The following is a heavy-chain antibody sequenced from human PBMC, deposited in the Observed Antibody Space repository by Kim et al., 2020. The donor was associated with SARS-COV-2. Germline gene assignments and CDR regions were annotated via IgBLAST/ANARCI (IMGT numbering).Heavy chain of an antibody. V-gene: IGHV3-48*03. CDR2: ITSSSSTI. D-gene: IGHD5-12*01. J-gene: IGHJ4*02. CDR1: GFTFSSYD. Sequence: GGSLRLSCVASGFTFSSYDMNWVRQAPGKGLEWVSYITSSSSTIYYAVSVKGRFTISRDNAKNSLYLQMNSLRAEDTAVYYCMIGGGYSGYDSARDYWGQGSLVAVS. CDR3: MIGGGYSGYDSARDY.